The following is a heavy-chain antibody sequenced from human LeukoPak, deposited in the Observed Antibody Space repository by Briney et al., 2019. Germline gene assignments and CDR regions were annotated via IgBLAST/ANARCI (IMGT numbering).Heavy chain of an antibody. CDR3: ARGPDYDFWSGRLVYYYYMDV. CDR1: GGSISSGSYY. D-gene: IGHD3-3*01. J-gene: IGHJ6*03. CDR2: IYTSGST. Sequence: SQTLSLTCTVSGGSISSGSYYWNWIRQPAGKGLEWIGRIYTSGSTNYNPSLKSRVTISVDTSKNQFSLKLSSVTAADTAVYYCARGPDYDFWSGRLVYYYYMDVWGKGTTVTVSS. V-gene: IGHV4-61*02.